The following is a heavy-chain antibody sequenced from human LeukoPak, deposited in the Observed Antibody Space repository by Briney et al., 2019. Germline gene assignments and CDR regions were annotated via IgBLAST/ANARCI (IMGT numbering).Heavy chain of an antibody. CDR3: ARVAPDYYDSSGYGHAFDI. D-gene: IGHD3-22*01. Sequence: SETLSLTCTVSGGSISSYYWSWIRNPPGKGLERIGYIYYSGSTNYNPSLKSRVTISVDTSKNQFSLKLSSVTAADTAVYYCARVAPDYYDSSGYGHAFDIWGQGTMVTVSS. CDR1: GGSISSYY. V-gene: IGHV4-59*01. CDR2: IYYSGST. J-gene: IGHJ3*02.